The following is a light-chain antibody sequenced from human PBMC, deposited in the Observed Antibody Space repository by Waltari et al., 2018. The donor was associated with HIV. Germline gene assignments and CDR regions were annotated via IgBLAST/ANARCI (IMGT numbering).Light chain of an antibody. CDR2: HDN. CDR3: QAWDSGTVV. V-gene: IGLV3-1*01. Sequence: SYELTQPPSVSVSPGQTASITCSGDKLGGNYVCWYQQSPGQSPVLVIYHDNKRPSGIPVRFPGSSSGNTATLTISGTQVMDESAYYCQAWDSGTVVFGQWTKLTVL. CDR1: KLGGNY. J-gene: IGLJ2*01.